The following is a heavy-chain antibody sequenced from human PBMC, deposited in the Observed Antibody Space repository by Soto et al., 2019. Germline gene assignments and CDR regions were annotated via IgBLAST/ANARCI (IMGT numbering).Heavy chain of an antibody. CDR3: AITSYSSGWLDAFDI. Sequence: PGESLKISCKGSGYSFTSYWIGWVRQMPGKGLEWMGIIYPGDSDTRYSPSFQGQVTTSADKSISTAYLQWSSLKASDTAMYYCAITSYSSGWLDAFDIWGQGTMVTVSS. J-gene: IGHJ3*02. CDR2: IYPGDSDT. CDR1: GYSFTSYW. V-gene: IGHV5-51*01. D-gene: IGHD6-19*01.